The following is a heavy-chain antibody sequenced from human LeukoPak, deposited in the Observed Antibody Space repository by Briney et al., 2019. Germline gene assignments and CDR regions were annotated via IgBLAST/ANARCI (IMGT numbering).Heavy chain of an antibody. J-gene: IGHJ6*03. CDR1: GFTFDDYA. D-gene: IGHD6-6*01. CDR3: AALGSSRLNYYYYMDV. Sequence: QPGGSLRLSCAASGFTFDDYAMHWVRQAPGKGLEWVSLISWDGGSTHYADSVKGRFTISRDNSKNSLYLQMNSLRAEDTALYYCAALGSSRLNYYYYMDVWGKGTTVTVSS. CDR2: ISWDGGST. V-gene: IGHV3-43D*03.